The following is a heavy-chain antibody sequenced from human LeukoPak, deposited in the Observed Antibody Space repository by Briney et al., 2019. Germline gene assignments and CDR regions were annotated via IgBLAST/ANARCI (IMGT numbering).Heavy chain of an antibody. J-gene: IGHJ4*02. D-gene: IGHD6-19*01. V-gene: IGHV4-59*08. CDR2: IYYSGST. CDR1: GGSISSYY. CDR3: ARLVKGYSSAWFPSNFDY. Sequence: SESLFLTCTVSGGSISSYYRSWIRQPPGKGLEWVGYIYYSGSTNYNPSLKSRVTISVDTSKNQFSLTLTSVTAADTAVYYCARLVKGYSSAWFPSNFDYWGPGTLVTVSS.